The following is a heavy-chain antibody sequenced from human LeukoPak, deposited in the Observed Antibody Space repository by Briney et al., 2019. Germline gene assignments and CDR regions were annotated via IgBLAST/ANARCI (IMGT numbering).Heavy chain of an antibody. CDR3: AKGRYYDSSDYYPHFDY. V-gene: IGHV3-30*18. CDR2: ISYDGSNK. J-gene: IGHJ4*02. Sequence: QPGGSLRLSCAASGFTFSSYGMHWVRQAPGKGLEWVAVISYDGSNKYYADSVKGRFTISRDNSKNTLYLQMNSLRAEDTAVYYCAKGRYYDSSDYYPHFDYWGQGTLVTVSS. D-gene: IGHD3-22*01. CDR1: GFTFSSYG.